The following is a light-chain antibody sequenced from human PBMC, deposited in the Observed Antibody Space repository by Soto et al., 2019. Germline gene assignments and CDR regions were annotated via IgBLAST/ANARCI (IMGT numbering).Light chain of an antibody. CDR2: EGS. J-gene: IGLJ2*01. CDR1: SSDVGSYNL. Sequence: QSALTQPASVSGSPGQSITISCTGTSSDVGSYNLVSWYQQHPGKAPKLMIYEGSKRPSGVSNRFSGSKSGNTASLTISGLQAEDEADYYCCSYAGSSTFGVFGGGTKVTV. CDR3: CSYAGSSTFGV. V-gene: IGLV2-23*03.